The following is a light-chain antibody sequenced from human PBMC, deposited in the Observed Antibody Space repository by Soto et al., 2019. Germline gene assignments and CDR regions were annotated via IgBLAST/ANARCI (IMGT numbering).Light chain of an antibody. V-gene: IGKV3-20*01. J-gene: IGKJ4*01. CDR1: QRVRKDY. CDR3: QQSSISPLT. CDR2: GAS. Sequence: PGERATLSCRASQRVRKDYLVWYQHKPGQAPRLLIHGASSRATGIPDRFSGSGSGTDFTLTISRLEPEDFAVYYCQQSSISPLTFGGGTKVEIK.